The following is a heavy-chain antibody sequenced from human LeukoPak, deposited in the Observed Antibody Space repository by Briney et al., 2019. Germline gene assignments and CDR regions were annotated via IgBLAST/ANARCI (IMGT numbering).Heavy chain of an antibody. CDR1: GFTFSSYG. V-gene: IGHV3-23*01. J-gene: IGHJ3*02. CDR2: IRGSGGST. CDR3: AILRADPAPDAFDI. Sequence: PGGSLRLSCAASGFTFSSYGMSWVRQAPGKGLEWVSAIRGSGGSTYIADSVKGRFTISRDNSKSTLYLLMNSLRAEDTAVYYCAILRADPAPDAFDIWGQGTMVTVSS.